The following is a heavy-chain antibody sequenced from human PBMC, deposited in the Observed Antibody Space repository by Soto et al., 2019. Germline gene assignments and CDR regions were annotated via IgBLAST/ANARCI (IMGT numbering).Heavy chain of an antibody. V-gene: IGHV2-70*01. CDR3: ARTTYYYDSSGYYFFDY. D-gene: IGHD3-22*01. CDR1: WFSLSTSGMC. J-gene: IGHJ4*02. Sequence: GXGXTLVTPTQTLTXTCTFSWFSLSTSGMCVIWIRQPPVKALEWLALIDWDDDKYYSTSMKTRLTISKDTSKNQVVLTMTNMDTVDTATYYCARTTYYYDSSGYYFFDYWGQGTLGTVS. CDR2: IDWDDDK.